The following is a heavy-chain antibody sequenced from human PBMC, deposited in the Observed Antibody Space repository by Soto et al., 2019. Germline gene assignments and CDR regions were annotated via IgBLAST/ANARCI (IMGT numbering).Heavy chain of an antibody. V-gene: IGHV3-33*01. CDR2: IWYDGSNK. J-gene: IGHJ6*02. Sequence: SLGLSCAASGFTFRSYGMHWVRQAPGKGLEWVAVIWYDGSNKYYADSVKGRFTISRDNSKNTLYLQMNSLRAEDTAVYYCARDEAYLGYYYYGMDVWGQGTTVTVSS. CDR1: GFTFRSYG. CDR3: ARDEAYLGYYYYGMDV. D-gene: IGHD3-16*01.